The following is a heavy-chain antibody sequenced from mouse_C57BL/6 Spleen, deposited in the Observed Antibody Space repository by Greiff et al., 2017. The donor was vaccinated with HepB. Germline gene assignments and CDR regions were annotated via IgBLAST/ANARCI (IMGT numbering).Heavy chain of an antibody. Sequence: QVQLKQSGAELMKPGASVKLSCKATGYTFTGYWIEWVKQRPGHGLEWIGEILPGSGSTNYNEKFKGKATFTADTSSNTAYMQLSSLTTEDSAIYYCARPFITTVVAERRSYYFDYWGQGTTLTVSS. J-gene: IGHJ2*01. D-gene: IGHD1-1*01. CDR2: ILPGSGST. CDR3: ARPFITTVVAERRSYYFDY. CDR1: GYTFTGYW. V-gene: IGHV1-9*01.